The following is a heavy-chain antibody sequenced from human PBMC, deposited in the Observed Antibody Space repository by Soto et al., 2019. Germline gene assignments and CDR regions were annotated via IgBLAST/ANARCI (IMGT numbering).Heavy chain of an antibody. J-gene: IGHJ4*02. CDR3: ARGKVAMTFEN. Sequence: PSETLSLTCAVSGASLGTGAYSWSWIRQSPGKGLEWIGYIYHSGSTWYTPSLRSRVTMSVDRSNNHVSLRVTSVTAADTAIYYCARGKVAMTFENWGQGILVTVSS. V-gene: IGHV4-30-2*06. CDR2: IYHSGST. D-gene: IGHD5-12*01. CDR1: GASLGTGAYS.